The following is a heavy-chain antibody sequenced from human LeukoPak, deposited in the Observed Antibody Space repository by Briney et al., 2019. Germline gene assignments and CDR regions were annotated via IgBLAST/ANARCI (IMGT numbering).Heavy chain of an antibody. Sequence: ASVKVSCKASGYTFTSYPIHWVRQAPGQGLEWMGIINPSGGSTNFAQKFQGRVTLTRDTSTSTVYMDLSSLRSEDTAVYYCARLGYCSSTSCQWGQRTLVTVSS. J-gene: IGHJ4*02. D-gene: IGHD2-2*01. CDR3: ARLGYCSSTSCQ. CDR1: GYTFTSYP. CDR2: INPSGGST. V-gene: IGHV1-46*01.